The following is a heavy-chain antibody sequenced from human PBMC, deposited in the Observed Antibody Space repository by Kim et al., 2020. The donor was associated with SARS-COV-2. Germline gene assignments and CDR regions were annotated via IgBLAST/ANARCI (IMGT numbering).Heavy chain of an antibody. J-gene: IGHJ4*02. V-gene: IGHV3-33*01. CDR3: AREGVPYSSGWYYFDY. D-gene: IGHD6-19*01. CDR2: IWYDGSNK. Sequence: GGSLRLSCAASGFTFSSYGMHWVRQAPGKGLEWVAVIWYDGSNKYYADSVKGRFTISRDNSKNTLYLQMNSLRAEDTAVYYCAREGVPYSSGWYYFDYWGQGTLVTVSS. CDR1: GFTFSSYG.